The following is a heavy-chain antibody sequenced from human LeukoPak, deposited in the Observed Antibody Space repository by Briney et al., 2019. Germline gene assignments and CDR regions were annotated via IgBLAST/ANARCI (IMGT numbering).Heavy chain of an antibody. Sequence: SETLSLTCTVSGGSISSSSYYWGWIRQPPGKGLEWIGSIYYSGSTYYNPSLKSRVTISVDRSKNQFSLKLSSVTAADTAVYYCARAPRPYHYGMDVWGQGTTVTVSS. CDR1: GGSISSSSYY. CDR2: IYYSGST. V-gene: IGHV4-39*07. J-gene: IGHJ6*02. CDR3: ARAPRPYHYGMDV.